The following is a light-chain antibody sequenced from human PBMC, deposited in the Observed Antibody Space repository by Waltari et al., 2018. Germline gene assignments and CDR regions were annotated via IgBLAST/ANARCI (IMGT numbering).Light chain of an antibody. Sequence: DIQTSQSPSSLSASVGDRVTITCRASKSISNNLNWYQQKPGKAPKPLIYATSVLQSGVPSRFSGRGSGTDFTLTISSLQPEDFATYYCQQTYSTWTFGQGTAVEIK. V-gene: IGKV1-39*01. CDR3: QQTYSTWT. J-gene: IGKJ1*01. CDR1: KSISNN. CDR2: ATS.